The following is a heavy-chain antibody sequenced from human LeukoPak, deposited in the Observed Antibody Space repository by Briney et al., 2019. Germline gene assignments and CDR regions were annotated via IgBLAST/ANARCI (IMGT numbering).Heavy chain of an antibody. D-gene: IGHD3-10*01. CDR1: GFAFNDYW. CDR3: ATDSYVSGSYYRLFY. CDR2: INSDGGTT. J-gene: IGHJ4*02. V-gene: IGHV3-74*01. Sequence: QSGGSLRLSCAASGFAFNDYWMHWIRQAPGKGLVWVSRINSDGGTTTYADSVKGRFTISRDNAKNTLYLQMNNLRAEDTAIYYCATDSYVSGSYYRLFYWGQGTLVTVSS.